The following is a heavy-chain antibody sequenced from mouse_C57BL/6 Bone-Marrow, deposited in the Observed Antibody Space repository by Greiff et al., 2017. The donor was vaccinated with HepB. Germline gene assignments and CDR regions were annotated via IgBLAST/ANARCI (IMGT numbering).Heavy chain of an antibody. J-gene: IGHJ1*03. D-gene: IGHD4-1*01. Sequence: EVKLMESGAELVKPGASVKLSCTASGFNIKDYYIHWVKQRTEQGLEWIGRIDPEDGETKYAPKFQGKATITADTSSNTAYLQLSSLTSEDTAVYYCARANWDGYFDVWGTGTTVTVSS. CDR3: ARANWDGYFDV. CDR2: IDPEDGET. CDR1: GFNIKDYY. V-gene: IGHV14-2*01.